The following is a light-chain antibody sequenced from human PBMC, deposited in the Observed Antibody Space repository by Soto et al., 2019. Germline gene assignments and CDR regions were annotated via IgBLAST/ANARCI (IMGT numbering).Light chain of an antibody. V-gene: IGKV1D-12*01. Sequence: DILMTQSPSSVSASVGDRVTITCRASQGFSNWLDWYQQKPGKATKLLIFATSSLQSGVPSRFSGSASGTDFTLTISSLQPEASSTYYRQQANSYPRTFVQGTKVEIK. J-gene: IGKJ1*01. CDR1: QGFSNW. CDR3: QQANSYPRT. CDR2: ATS.